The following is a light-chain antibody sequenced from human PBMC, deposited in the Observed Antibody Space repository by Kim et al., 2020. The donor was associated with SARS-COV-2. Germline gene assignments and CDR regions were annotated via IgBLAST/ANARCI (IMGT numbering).Light chain of an antibody. CDR1: SSDVGGYTY. CDR2: DVS. CDR3: SSYTSSSTWV. J-gene: IGLJ3*02. Sequence: GQSITISCTGTSSDVGGYTYVSWYQQHSGKAPKLMIYDVSKRPSGVSNRFSGSKSGNTATLTISGLQAEDEADYYCSSYTSSSTWVFGGGTQLTVL. V-gene: IGLV2-14*04.